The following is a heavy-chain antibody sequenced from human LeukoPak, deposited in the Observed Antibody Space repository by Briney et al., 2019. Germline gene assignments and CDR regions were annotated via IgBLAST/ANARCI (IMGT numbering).Heavy chain of an antibody. CDR3: ARVGRSRGSLPNSYYYMDV. V-gene: IGHV1-69*13. J-gene: IGHJ6*03. CDR1: GGTFSSYA. CDR2: IIPMFGSA. Sequence: ASVKVSCKASGGTFSSYAISWVRQAPGQGLEWMGGIIPMFGSANYAQKFQGRLTITADQSTTTAYMELSSLTSEDTAVYYCARVGRSRGSLPNSYYYMDVWGKGTTVTVSS. D-gene: IGHD1-26*01.